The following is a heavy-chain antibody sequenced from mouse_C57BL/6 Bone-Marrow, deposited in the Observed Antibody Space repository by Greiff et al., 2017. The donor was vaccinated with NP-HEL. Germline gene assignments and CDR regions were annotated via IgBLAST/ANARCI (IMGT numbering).Heavy chain of an antibody. Sequence: QVTLKESGPGILQSSQTLSLTCSFSGFSLSTSGMGVSWIRQPSGKGLEWLAHIYWDDDKRYNPSLKSRLTISKDTSRNQVFLKITSVDTADTATYYCARNRYYSTNFDYWGQGTTLTVSS. CDR2: IYWDDDK. V-gene: IGHV8-12*01. J-gene: IGHJ2*01. CDR1: GFSLSTSGMG. CDR3: ARNRYYSTNFDY. D-gene: IGHD2-5*01.